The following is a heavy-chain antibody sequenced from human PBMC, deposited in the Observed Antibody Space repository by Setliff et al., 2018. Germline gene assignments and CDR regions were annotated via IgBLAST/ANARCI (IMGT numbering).Heavy chain of an antibody. Sequence: SETLSLTCAVSGASINSGTYYWSWIRQPAGKGLEWIGRIFPTGTTNYNPDLKSRVTMSVDTSKKRFSLMLRSVTAADTAIYYCAGYNSSAACFDLWGPGTLVTVSS. CDR3: AGYNSSAACFDL. D-gene: IGHD1-20*01. J-gene: IGHJ5*02. CDR1: GASINSGTYY. CDR2: IFPTGTT. V-gene: IGHV4-61*02.